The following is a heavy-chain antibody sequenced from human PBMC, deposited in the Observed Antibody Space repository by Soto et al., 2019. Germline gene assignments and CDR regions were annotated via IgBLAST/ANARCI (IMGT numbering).Heavy chain of an antibody. CDR1: GFSLNNARMG. J-gene: IGHJ2*01. CDR3: ARTDATVGGYFDV. V-gene: IGHV2-26*01. Sequence: QVTLKESGPVLVKPTETLTLTCTVSGFSLNNARMGVSWIRQPPGKALEWLAQIFSNDEKSYSTSLKSRLTISKDTYKSQVLLTMTNMDPVDTATYYCARTDATVGGYFDVWGRGTLVTVSS. D-gene: IGHD4-4*01. CDR2: IFSNDEK.